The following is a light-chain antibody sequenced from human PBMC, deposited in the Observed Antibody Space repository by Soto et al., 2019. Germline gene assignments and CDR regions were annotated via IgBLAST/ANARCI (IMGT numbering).Light chain of an antibody. J-gene: IGKJ4*01. V-gene: IGKV3-11*01. CDR2: DAS. CDR1: QSISRQ. CDR3: QQRGNWPSLT. Sequence: EIVLTQSPATLSLSPGERATLSCRASQSISRQLAWYQQKPGQAPRLLIYDASNRATGIPARFRGSGSGTDFTLTIAGLEPEDVAVYYCQQRGNWPSLTFGGGTKVEIK.